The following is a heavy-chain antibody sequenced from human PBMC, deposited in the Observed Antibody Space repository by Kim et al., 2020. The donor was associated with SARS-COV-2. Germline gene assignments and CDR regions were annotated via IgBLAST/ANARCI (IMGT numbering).Heavy chain of an antibody. CDR1: GFSFSSYA. CDR3: AKDRSIFGVPISFDY. CDR2: ISFNGGRT. V-gene: IGHV3-23*01. J-gene: IGHJ4*02. D-gene: IGHD3-3*01. Sequence: GGSLRLSCAASGFSFSSYAMSWVRQAPGKGLEWVSAISFNGGRTYYADSVKGRFTISRDNSKSTLYLQMNSLRAEDTAIYYCAKDRSIFGVPISFDYWGQRSLVTVSP.